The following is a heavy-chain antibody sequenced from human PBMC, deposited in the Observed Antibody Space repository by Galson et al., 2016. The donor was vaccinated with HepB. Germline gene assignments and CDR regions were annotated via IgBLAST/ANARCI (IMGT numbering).Heavy chain of an antibody. V-gene: IGHV3-11*06. CDR1: GFSFSTYY. CDR3: ARDRTSMAVLEY. J-gene: IGHJ4*02. D-gene: IGHD1/OR15-1a*01. Sequence: SLRLSCAASGFSFSTYYMSWIRQAPGKGLEWVSYISASSSSSNYANSVKGRFTISRDNAKNSLYLQMNSLRVEDTAVYYCARDRTSMAVLEYWGQGTLVTVSS. CDR2: ISASSSSS.